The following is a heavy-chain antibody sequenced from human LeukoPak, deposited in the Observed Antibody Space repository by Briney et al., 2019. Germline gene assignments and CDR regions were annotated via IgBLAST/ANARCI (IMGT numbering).Heavy chain of an antibody. V-gene: IGHV3-11*01. D-gene: IGHD6-13*01. CDR3: ARIGSSWPNWFDP. J-gene: IGHJ5*02. CDR1: GFRFSDYY. CDR2: FTSSGSTI. Sequence: GGSLRLSCAASGFRFSDYYMTWIRQAPGKGLEWVSHFTSSGSTIHYADSVKGRFTISRDNAKNSLYLQMSSLRAEDTAVYYCARIGSSWPNWFDPWGQGTLVTVSS.